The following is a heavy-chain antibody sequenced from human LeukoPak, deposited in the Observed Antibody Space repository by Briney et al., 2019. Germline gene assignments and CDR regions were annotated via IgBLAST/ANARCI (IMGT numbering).Heavy chain of an antibody. V-gene: IGHV4-59*08. CDR1: GGSIGTYY. Sequence: SETLSLTCTVSGGSIGTYYWSWIRQPPGKGLEWIGYVYYNGNTNYNPSLKSRVTISVDMSKNQFSLKLNSVTAADTAVYFCARRVAVTARYYFDFWGQGTLVTVSS. J-gene: IGHJ4*02. D-gene: IGHD6-19*01. CDR3: ARRVAVTARYYFDF. CDR2: VYYNGNT.